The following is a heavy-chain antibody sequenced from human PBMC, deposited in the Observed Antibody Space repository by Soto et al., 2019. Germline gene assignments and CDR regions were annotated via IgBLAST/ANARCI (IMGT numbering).Heavy chain of an antibody. CDR3: ARTGNMDV. CDR2: INAGNGNT. CDR1: GYSFTRNV. V-gene: IGHV1-3*01. Sequence: QVQLVQSGAEVKKPGASATVSCKASGYSFTRNVIYWVRQAPGQGLEWMGWINAGNGNTKYSQNFQGKLIITRDTSANTAYMELSSLTSEDTAVYYCARTGNMDVWGQGTTVTVSS. J-gene: IGHJ6*02.